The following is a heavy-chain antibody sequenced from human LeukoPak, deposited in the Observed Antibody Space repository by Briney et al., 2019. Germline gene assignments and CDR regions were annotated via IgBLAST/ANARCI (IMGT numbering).Heavy chain of an antibody. V-gene: IGHV3-23*01. CDR2: ISGSGGST. CDR3: AKDSKYYYDSRGFNYYYYYMDV. Sequence: GGPLRLSCAASGFTFSSYGMSWVRQAPGKGVEWVSAISGSGGSTYYADSVKGRFTISRDNSKNTLYLQMNSLRAEDTAVYYCAKDSKYYYDSRGFNYYYYYMDVWGKGTTVTISS. CDR1: GFTFSSYG. D-gene: IGHD3-22*01. J-gene: IGHJ6*03.